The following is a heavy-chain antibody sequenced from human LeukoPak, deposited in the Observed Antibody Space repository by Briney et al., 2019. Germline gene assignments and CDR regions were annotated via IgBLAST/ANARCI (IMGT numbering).Heavy chain of an antibody. Sequence: ASVKVSCKASGYTFTSYYMHWVRQAPGQGLEWMGIINPSGGSTSYAQKFQDRVTMTRDTSTSTVYMELSSLRSEDTAVYYCARDRWSFRITIFGVVPRAFDIWGQGTMVTVSS. CDR1: GYTFTSYY. D-gene: IGHD3-3*01. J-gene: IGHJ3*02. V-gene: IGHV1-46*01. CDR2: INPSGGST. CDR3: ARDRWSFRITIFGVVPRAFDI.